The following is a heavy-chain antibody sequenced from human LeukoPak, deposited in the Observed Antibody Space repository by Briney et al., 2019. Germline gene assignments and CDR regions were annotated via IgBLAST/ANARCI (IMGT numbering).Heavy chain of an antibody. D-gene: IGHD5-24*01. Sequence: GGSLRLSCAASGFTFSSYSMNWVRQAPGKGLEWVSTISGSGGSTYFADSVKGRFTISRDNSGNTLYLQMNSLRAEDTAVYYCAKGCRDGYNLDAFDIWGQGTMVTVSS. V-gene: IGHV3-23*01. CDR2: ISGSGGST. CDR1: GFTFSSYS. J-gene: IGHJ3*02. CDR3: AKGCRDGYNLDAFDI.